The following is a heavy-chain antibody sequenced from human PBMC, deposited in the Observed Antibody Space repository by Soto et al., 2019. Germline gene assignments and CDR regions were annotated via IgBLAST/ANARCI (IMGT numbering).Heavy chain of an antibody. CDR1: GFTFSSYS. V-gene: IGHV3-21*01. CDR2: ISSSSSYI. D-gene: IGHD2-2*02. CDR3: ARDQGVRVVVPTAISAYYYYYYMDV. Sequence: GGSLRLSCAASGFTFSSYSMNWVRQAPGKGLEWVSSISSSSSYIYYADSVKGRFTISRDNAKNSLYLQMNSLRAEDTAVYYCARDQGVRVVVPTAISAYYYYYYMDVWGKGTTVTVSS. J-gene: IGHJ6*03.